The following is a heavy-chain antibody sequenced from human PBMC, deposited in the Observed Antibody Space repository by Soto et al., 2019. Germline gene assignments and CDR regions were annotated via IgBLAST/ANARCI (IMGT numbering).Heavy chain of an antibody. J-gene: IGHJ4*02. CDR2: VYYSESA. D-gene: IGHD6-13*01. CDR1: GGSIRSSDYY. Sequence: QVQLQESGPGLVKPSQTLSLTCTVSGGSIRSSDYYWSWIRQPPGKGLEWIGYVYYSESAYYNPSIPSRGFISIDTSKNQFSLTLSSVTAADTAVYYGARVIITATGTSGFDSWGQGTLVTVSS. V-gene: IGHV4-30-4*01. CDR3: ARVIITATGTSGFDS.